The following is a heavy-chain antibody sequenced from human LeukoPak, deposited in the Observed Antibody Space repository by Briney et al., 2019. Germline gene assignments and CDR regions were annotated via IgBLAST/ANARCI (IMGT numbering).Heavy chain of an antibody. D-gene: IGHD3-22*01. V-gene: IGHV3-23*01. Sequence: GGSLRLSCAVSGITLSNYGMSWVRQAPGKGLEWVAGISDSGGSTSYADSVKGRFTISRDSPKNTLYLQMNSLRAEDTAVYFCAKRGVVIRVILVGFHKAAYYFDSWGQGALVTVSS. CDR2: ISDSGGST. CDR1: GITLSNYG. CDR3: AKRGVVIRVILVGFHKAAYYFDS. J-gene: IGHJ4*02.